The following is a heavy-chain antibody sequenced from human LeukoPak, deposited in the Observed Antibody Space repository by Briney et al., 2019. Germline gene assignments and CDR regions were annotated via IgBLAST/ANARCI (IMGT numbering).Heavy chain of an antibody. CDR3: ARGWDSSSWYYYYHMDV. J-gene: IGHJ6*03. V-gene: IGHV4-34*01. Sequence: SETLSLTCAVYGGSFSGYYWSWIRQPPGKGLEWIGEINHSGSTNYNPSLKSRITISVDTSKNQFSLKLSSVTAADTAVYYCARGWDSSSWYYYYHMDVWGKGTTVTVSS. CDR1: GGSFSGYY. D-gene: IGHD6-13*01. CDR2: INHSGST.